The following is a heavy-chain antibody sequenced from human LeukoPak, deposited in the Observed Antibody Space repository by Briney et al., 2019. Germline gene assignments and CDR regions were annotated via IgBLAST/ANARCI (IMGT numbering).Heavy chain of an antibody. Sequence: SETLSLTCTVSGGSISSYYWSWIRQPPGKGLEWIGYIYYSGSTYYNPSLKSRVTISVDTSKNQFSLKLSSVTAADTAVYYCARAAMVRGVITFDYWGQGTLVTVSS. CDR1: GGSISSYY. J-gene: IGHJ4*02. CDR3: ARAAMVRGVITFDY. D-gene: IGHD3-10*01. CDR2: IYYSGST. V-gene: IGHV4-59*01.